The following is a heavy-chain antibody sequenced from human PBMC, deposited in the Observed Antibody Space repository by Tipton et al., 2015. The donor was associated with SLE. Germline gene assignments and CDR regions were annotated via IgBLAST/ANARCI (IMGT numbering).Heavy chain of an antibody. CDR3: ARHDFDDNGYYLHYFEY. V-gene: IGHV4-39*01. D-gene: IGHD3-22*01. Sequence: TLSLTCTVSGGSISSRDYHWVWIRQPPGKGLEWIGSVHQSGNAYYNPSLKSRVFMSIDTSKNKFFLSLISVTAADTAVYYCARHDFDDNGYYLHYFEYWGQGTLVTVST. CDR1: GGSISSRDYH. CDR2: VHQSGNA. J-gene: IGHJ4*02.